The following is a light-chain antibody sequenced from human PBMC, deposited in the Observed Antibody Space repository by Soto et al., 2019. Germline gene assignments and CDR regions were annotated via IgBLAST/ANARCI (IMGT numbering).Light chain of an antibody. Sequence: TQSPSSLSAPVGDRITITCRTRRVIDNSFAWYQQKPGKAPRLLIYKASNLGRGVPSRFSGSGSGTDFTLTICSLEPDDSAGYYWQHSDSCTWTLGLGTKVDIK. V-gene: IGKV1-5*03. CDR2: KAS. CDR1: RVIDNS. J-gene: IGKJ1*01. CDR3: QHSDSCTWT.